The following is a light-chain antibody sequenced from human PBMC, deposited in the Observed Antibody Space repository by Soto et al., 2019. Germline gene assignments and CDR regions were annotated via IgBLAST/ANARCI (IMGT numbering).Light chain of an antibody. J-gene: IGLJ1*01. V-gene: IGLV2-14*01. CDR2: EVS. CDR1: SSDVGGYNY. Sequence: QSALTQPASVSGSPGQSITISGTGTSSDVGGYNYVSWYQQHPGKAPKLMIYEVSNRPSGVSNRFSGSKSGNTASLTISGLQAEDEADYYCSSYTSSSTSFGTGTKVTVL. CDR3: SSYTSSSTS.